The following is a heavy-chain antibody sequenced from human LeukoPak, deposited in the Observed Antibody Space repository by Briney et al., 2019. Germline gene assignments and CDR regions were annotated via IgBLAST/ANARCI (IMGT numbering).Heavy chain of an antibody. D-gene: IGHD3-22*01. CDR1: GGSISSSNW. V-gene: IGHV4-4*02. CDR3: ARELTYYYDSSGYFDY. CDR2: IYHSGST. Sequence: PSETLSLTCAVSGGSISSSNWWSWVRQPPGRGLEWIGEIYHSGSTNYNPSLKSRVTISVDKSKNQFSLKLSSVTAADTAVYYCARELTYYYDSSGYFDYWGQGTLVTVSS. J-gene: IGHJ4*02.